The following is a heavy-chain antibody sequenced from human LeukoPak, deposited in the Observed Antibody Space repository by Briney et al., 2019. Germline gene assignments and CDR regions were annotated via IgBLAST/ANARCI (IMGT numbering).Heavy chain of an antibody. D-gene: IGHD1/OR15-1a*01. J-gene: IGHJ4*02. CDR3: ARGGAGTAGY. Sequence: MTSETLSLTCAVYGGSFSGYYWGWIRQPPGKGLEWIGEINHSGSTNYNPSLKSRVTISVDTSKNQFSLKLSSVTAADTAVYYRARGGAGTAGYWGQGTLVTVSS. CDR2: INHSGST. V-gene: IGHV4-34*01. CDR1: GGSFSGYY.